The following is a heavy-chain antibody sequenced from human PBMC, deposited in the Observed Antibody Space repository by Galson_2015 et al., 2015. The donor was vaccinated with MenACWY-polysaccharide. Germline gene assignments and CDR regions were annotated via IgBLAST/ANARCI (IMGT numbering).Heavy chain of an antibody. Sequence: SLRLSCAASGFTFSSYGTHWVRQAPGKGLEWVAVIWYDGSNKYYADSVKGRFTISRDNSKNTLYLQMNSLRAEDTAVYYCARDRYSSSWNWFDPWGQGTLVTVSS. V-gene: IGHV3-33*01. CDR2: IWYDGSNK. CDR1: GFTFSSYG. CDR3: ARDRYSSSWNWFDP. D-gene: IGHD6-13*01. J-gene: IGHJ5*02.